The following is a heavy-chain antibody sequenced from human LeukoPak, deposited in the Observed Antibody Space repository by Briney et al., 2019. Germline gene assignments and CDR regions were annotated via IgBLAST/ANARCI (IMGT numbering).Heavy chain of an antibody. CDR2: IRFDGSYE. Sequence: GGSLRLSCAASGFTFSSYGMHWVRQAPGKGLEWVTFIRFDGSYEDYADSVKGRFTISRDNSKNTLYLQMNSLRAEDTAVYYCTSWGCSGGSCYSRVRGVDYWGQGTLVTVSS. J-gene: IGHJ4*02. CDR3: TSWGCSGGSCYSRVRGVDY. D-gene: IGHD2-15*01. V-gene: IGHV3-30*02. CDR1: GFTFSSYG.